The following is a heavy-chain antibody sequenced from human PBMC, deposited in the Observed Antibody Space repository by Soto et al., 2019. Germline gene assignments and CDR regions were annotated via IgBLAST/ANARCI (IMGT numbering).Heavy chain of an antibody. V-gene: IGHV4-4*02. D-gene: IGHD1-26*01. CDR2: IHQRGNT. Sequence: QVQLQESGPGLVKPSGTLSLTCAVSGGFIISDNWWNWVRQPPGKGLEWIGKIHQRGNTNYNTSLKSPVIMSVDKSKNQFSLKLSSVTAADTAVYFCARDSAVGATAPIGYWGQGTLVTVSS. J-gene: IGHJ4*02. CDR3: ARDSAVGATAPIGY. CDR1: GGFIISDNW.